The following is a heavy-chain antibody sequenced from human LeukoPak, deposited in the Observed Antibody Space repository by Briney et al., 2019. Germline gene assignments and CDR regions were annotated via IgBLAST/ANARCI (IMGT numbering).Heavy chain of an antibody. D-gene: IGHD3-10*01. CDR1: GFTVSSNY. V-gene: IGHV3-66*01. Sequence: PGGSLRLSCAASGFTVSSNYMSWVRQAPGKGLEWVSVIYSGGSTYYADSVKGRFTISRDNSKNTLYLQMNSLRAEDTAVYYCAKVGDYYGSGKYSNFDYWGQGTLVTVSS. CDR3: AKVGDYYGSGKYSNFDY. CDR2: IYSGGST. J-gene: IGHJ4*02.